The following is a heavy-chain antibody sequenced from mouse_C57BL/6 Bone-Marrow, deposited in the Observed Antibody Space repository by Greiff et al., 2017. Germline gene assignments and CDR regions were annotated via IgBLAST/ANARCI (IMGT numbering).Heavy chain of an antibody. CDR1: GYSFTSYY. CDR3: ALYYYGSSYAMDY. V-gene: IGHV1-66*01. Sequence: LVESGPELVKPGASVKISCKASGYSFTSYYIHWVKQRPGQGLEWIGWIYPGSGNTKYNEKFKGKATLTADTSSSTAYMQLSSLTSEDSAVYYCALYYYGSSYAMDYWGQGTSVTVSS. D-gene: IGHD1-1*01. CDR2: IYPGSGNT. J-gene: IGHJ4*01.